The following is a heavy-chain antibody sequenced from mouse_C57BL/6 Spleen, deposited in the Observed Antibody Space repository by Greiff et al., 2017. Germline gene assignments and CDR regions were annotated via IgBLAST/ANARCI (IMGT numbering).Heavy chain of an antibody. Sequence: QVQLQQSGPELVKPGASVKISCKASGYTFTSYWMHWVKQRPIQGLEWIGNIDPSDSETNYNQKFKDKATLTVAKSSSTAYMQLISLTSEDSAVYYGSRSLGSSYFFAYWGQGTLVTVSA. CDR1: GYTFTSYW. CDR3: SRSLGSSYFFAY. CDR2: IDPSDSET. D-gene: IGHD1-1*01. V-gene: IGHV1-52*01. J-gene: IGHJ3*01.